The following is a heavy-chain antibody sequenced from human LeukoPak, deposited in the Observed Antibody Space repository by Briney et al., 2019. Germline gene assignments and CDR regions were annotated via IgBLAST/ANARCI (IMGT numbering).Heavy chain of an antibody. Sequence: GGSLRLSCAASGFTFSSYSMNWVRQAPGKGLEWVSYISSSSSTIYYADSVKGRFTISRDNAKNSLYLQMNSLRAEDTAVYFCAREGVYCYDSTGYYPIDFWGQGTLVTVSS. CDR3: AREGVYCYDSTGYYPIDF. CDR1: GFTFSSYS. V-gene: IGHV3-48*04. D-gene: IGHD3-22*01. J-gene: IGHJ4*02. CDR2: ISSSSSTI.